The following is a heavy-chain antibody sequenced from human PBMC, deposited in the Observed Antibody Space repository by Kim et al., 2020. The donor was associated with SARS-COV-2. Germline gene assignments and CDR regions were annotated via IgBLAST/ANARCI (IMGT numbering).Heavy chain of an antibody. CDR3: ARLYGDYVYDY. D-gene: IGHD4-17*01. Sequence: KLYSPSLKGRLTITTDPSKNQVVLTMTNMDHVDTGTYYCARLYGDYVYDYWGQGTLVTVSS. CDR2: K. J-gene: IGHJ4*02. V-gene: IGHV2-5*01.